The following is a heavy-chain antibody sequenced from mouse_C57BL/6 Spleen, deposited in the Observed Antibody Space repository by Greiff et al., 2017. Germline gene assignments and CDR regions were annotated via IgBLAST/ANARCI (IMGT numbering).Heavy chain of an antibody. CDR2: FYPGSGSI. CDR3: ARHEGYYYGYDGYAMYY. Sequence: QVQLQQSGAELVKPGASVKLSCKASGYTFTEYTIHWVKQGSGQGLEWIGWFYPGSGSIKYNEKFKDKATLTADKSSSTVYMELSRLTSEDSAVYFCARHEGYYYGYDGYAMYYWGQGTSVTVSS. D-gene: IGHD2-2*01. CDR1: GYTFTEYT. V-gene: IGHV1-62-2*01. J-gene: IGHJ4*01.